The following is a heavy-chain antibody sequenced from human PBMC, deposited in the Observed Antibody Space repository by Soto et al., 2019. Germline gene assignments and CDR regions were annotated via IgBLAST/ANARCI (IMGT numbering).Heavy chain of an antibody. CDR2: ISGSGGST. CDR1: GFTFSSYA. V-gene: IGHV3-23*01. CDR3: AKGTSDILTGYYWYYYYGMDV. J-gene: IGHJ6*02. Sequence: PGGSLRLSCAASGFTFSSYAMSWVRQAPGKGLEWVSAISGSGGSTYYADSVKGRFTISRDNSKNTLYLQMNSLRAEDTAVYYCAKGTSDILTGYYWYYYYGMDVWGQGTTVTVSS. D-gene: IGHD3-9*01.